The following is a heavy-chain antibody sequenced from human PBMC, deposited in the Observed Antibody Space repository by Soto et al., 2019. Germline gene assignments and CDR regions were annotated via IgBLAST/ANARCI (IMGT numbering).Heavy chain of an antibody. CDR1: GFTFSSYS. CDR3: ARDRGQYDYIWGSYRIDYYFDY. V-gene: IGHV3-48*01. Sequence: GGSLRLSCAASGFTFSSYSMNWVRQAPGKGLEWVSYISSSSTIYYADSVKGRFTISRDNAKNSLYLQMNSLRAEDTAVYYCARDRGQYDYIWGSYRIDYYFDYWGQGTLVTVSS. J-gene: IGHJ4*02. CDR2: ISSSSTI. D-gene: IGHD3-16*02.